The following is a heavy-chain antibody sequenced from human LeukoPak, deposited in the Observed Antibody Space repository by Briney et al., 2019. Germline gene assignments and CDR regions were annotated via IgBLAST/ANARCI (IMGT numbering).Heavy chain of an antibody. CDR1: GFTFSSYA. D-gene: IGHD3-22*01. CDR2: ISYDGSNK. J-gene: IGHJ4*02. Sequence: GRSLRLSCAASGFTFSSYAMHWVRQAPGKGLEWVAVISYDGSNKYYADSVKGRFTISRDNSKNTLYLQMNSLRAEDTAVYYCARGDPDYYDSSGYSTYFDYWGQGTLVTVSS. V-gene: IGHV3-30-3*01. CDR3: ARGDPDYYDSSGYSTYFDY.